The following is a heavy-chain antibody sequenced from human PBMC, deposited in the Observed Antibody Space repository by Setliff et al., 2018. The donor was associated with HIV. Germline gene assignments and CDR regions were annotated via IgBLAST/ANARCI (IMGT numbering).Heavy chain of an antibody. V-gene: IGHV3-11*06. CDR3: ARDPRGAPYFDY. J-gene: IGHJ4*01. CDR1: GYSVYSGYH. D-gene: IGHD1-26*01. Sequence: LSLTCSVSGYSVYSGYHWGWVRQSPGKGLEWIAYISGEETTHYAESVKGRFTISRDNAKDSVYLQMNSLRDEDTAVYYCARDPRGAPYFDYWGNGTVVTVSS. CDR2: ISGEETT.